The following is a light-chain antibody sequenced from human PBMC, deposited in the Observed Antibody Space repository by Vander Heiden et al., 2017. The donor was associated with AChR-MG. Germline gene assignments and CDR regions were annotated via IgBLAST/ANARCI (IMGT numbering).Light chain of an antibody. J-gene: IGKJ4*01. V-gene: IGKV3-11*01. CDR1: QSGSIY. CDR3: QQRFNWPPLT. Sequence: EIVLTQSPATLSLSPGERGTLSCRASQSGSIYLAWYQQKPGQAPRLLIYDASNRATGIPARFSGSGSGTDFTLTISSLEPEDFAVYYCQQRFNWPPLTFGGGTRVEIK. CDR2: DAS.